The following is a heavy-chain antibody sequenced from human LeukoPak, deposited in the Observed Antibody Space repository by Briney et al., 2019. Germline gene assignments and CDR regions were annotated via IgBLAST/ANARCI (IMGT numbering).Heavy chain of an antibody. J-gene: IGHJ6*03. D-gene: IGHD6-6*01. CDR1: GGSISSSSYY. Sequence: SETLSLTCTVSGGSISSSSYYWGWIRQPPGKGLEWIGSIYYSGSTYYNPSFKSRVTISVDTSKNQFSLKLSSVTAADTAVYYCARQSGSSSENYYYYMDVWGKGTTVTVSS. V-gene: IGHV4-39*01. CDR2: IYYSGST. CDR3: ARQSGSSSENYYYYMDV.